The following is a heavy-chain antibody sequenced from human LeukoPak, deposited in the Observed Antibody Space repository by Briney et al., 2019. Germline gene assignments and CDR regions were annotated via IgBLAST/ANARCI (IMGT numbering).Heavy chain of an antibody. V-gene: IGHV4-59*08. CDR1: GGSMSSYY. CDR3: ARGGTMTTVPL. CDR2: MYYSGST. J-gene: IGHJ4*02. Sequence: PSETLSLTCIVSGGSMSSYYWSWLRQPPGKGLEWIGYMYYSGSTNYNYNPSLKSRVTISVDTSKNQFSLKLSSVTAADTAVYYCARGGTMTTVPLWGQGTLVTVSS. D-gene: IGHD4-17*01.